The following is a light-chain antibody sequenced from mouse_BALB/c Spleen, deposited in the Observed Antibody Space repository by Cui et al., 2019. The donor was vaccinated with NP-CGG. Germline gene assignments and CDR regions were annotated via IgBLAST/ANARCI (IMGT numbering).Light chain of an antibody. Sequence: QALVPQPSAPPPSPGETVTLTCRSSTGAVTTSNYANWVQEKPDHLFTGLIGGTNNRAPGVPARFSGSLIGDKAALTITGAQTEDEAIYFCALWYSNHWVFGGGTKLTVL. CDR2: GTN. V-gene: IGLV1*01. CDR1: TGAVTTSNY. J-gene: IGLJ1*01. CDR3: ALWYSNHWV.